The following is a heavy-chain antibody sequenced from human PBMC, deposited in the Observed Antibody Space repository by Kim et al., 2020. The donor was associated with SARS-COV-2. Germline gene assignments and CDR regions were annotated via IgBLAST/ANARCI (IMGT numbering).Heavy chain of an antibody. V-gene: IGHV3-53*01. J-gene: IGHJ6*02. CDR1: GFTVSSNY. CDR3: ARDSVVAATDYYYYYGMDV. Sequence: GGSLRLSCAASGFTVSSNYMSWVRQAPGKGLEWVSVIYSGGSTYYADSVKGRFTISRDNSKNTLYLQMNSLRAEDTAVYYCARDSVVAATDYYYYYGMDVWGQGTTVTVSS. CDR2: IYSGGST. D-gene: IGHD2-15*01.